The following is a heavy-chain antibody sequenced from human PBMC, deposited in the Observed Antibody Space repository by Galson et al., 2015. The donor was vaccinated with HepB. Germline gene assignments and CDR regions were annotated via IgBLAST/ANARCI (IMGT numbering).Heavy chain of an antibody. Sequence: SLRLSCAASGFTFSSYGMHWVRQAPGKGLEWVAVIWYDGSNENYADSVKGRLTISRDNSKNTLYLQMNRLRAEDTAVYYCARDPGLSSIAAAQGGAFDIWGQGTMVTVSS. CDR3: ARDPGLSSIAAAQGGAFDI. V-gene: IGHV3-33*01. CDR1: GFTFSSYG. D-gene: IGHD6-13*01. J-gene: IGHJ3*02. CDR2: IWYDGSNE.